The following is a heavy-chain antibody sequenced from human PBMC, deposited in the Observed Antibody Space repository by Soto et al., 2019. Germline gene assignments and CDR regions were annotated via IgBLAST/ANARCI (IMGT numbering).Heavy chain of an antibody. V-gene: IGHV4-4*02. Sequence: QVQLQESGPGLVKPSGTLSLICTVSGGSIRSETWCTWVRQPPGKGLEWIGQIHHSGTTHYNPALKSRVTMSVDKSKNQFSLNLSSVTAADTAVYYCERDPSSYYYYGMDVWGQGTTVTV. CDR1: GGSIRSETW. CDR3: ERDPSSYYYYGMDV. CDR2: IHHSGTT. J-gene: IGHJ6*02.